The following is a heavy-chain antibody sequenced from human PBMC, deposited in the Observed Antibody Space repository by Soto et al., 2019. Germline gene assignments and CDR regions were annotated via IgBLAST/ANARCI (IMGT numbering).Heavy chain of an antibody. D-gene: IGHD6-13*01. Sequence: QVQLVQSGAEVKKPGSSVKVSCKASGGTFSSYAISWVRQAPGQGLEWMGGIIPIFGTANYAQKFQGRVTITADESTSTAYRELGSLRSEDTAVYYCARAIAAAGTGDWFDPWGQGPLVTVSS. CDR1: GGTFSSYA. J-gene: IGHJ5*02. CDR2: IIPIFGTA. CDR3: ARAIAAAGTGDWFDP. V-gene: IGHV1-69*12.